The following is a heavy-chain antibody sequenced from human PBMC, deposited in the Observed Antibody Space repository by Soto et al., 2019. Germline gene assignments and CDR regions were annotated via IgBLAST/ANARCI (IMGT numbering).Heavy chain of an antibody. Sequence: QVQLVQSGAEVKKPESSVKVSSKTSGGTFVRHVISWVRQAPGQGPEWMGKINPLSGIPNYAQKFQDRVTFNADTDSSTADMELSSLRSDDTAVYYCAAPACAATWCSPSHNLDHWGQGTLVTVSS. D-gene: IGHD2-2*01. CDR3: AAPACAATWCSPSHNLDH. CDR2: INPLSGIP. CDR1: GGTFVRHV. V-gene: IGHV1-69*09. J-gene: IGHJ4*02.